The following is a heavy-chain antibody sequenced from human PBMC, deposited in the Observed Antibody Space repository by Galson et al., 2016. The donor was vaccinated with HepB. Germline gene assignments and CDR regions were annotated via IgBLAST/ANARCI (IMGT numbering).Heavy chain of an antibody. CDR3: AKDRCYGPYGDFCYFHS. CDR2: ISYTGLSS. V-gene: IGHV3-23*01. Sequence: SLRLSCAASGFTFGDFAMTWVRQVPGKRLEWVSAISYTGLSSDYADSVKGRFTISRDNSKNTLYLQMNSLRAEDTAIYYCAKDRCYGPYGDFCYFHSWGQGTLVIVSS. CDR1: GFTFGDFA. D-gene: IGHD2-21*02. J-gene: IGHJ4*02.